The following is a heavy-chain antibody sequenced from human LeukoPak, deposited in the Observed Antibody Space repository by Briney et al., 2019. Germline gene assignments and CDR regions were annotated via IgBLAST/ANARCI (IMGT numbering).Heavy chain of an antibody. J-gene: IGHJ3*02. V-gene: IGHV4-59*01. CDR3: ARTYVWGSYRDAFDI. CDR2: IYYSGST. CDR1: GGSFSGYY. D-gene: IGHD3-16*02. Sequence: SETLSLTCAVYGGSFSGYYWSWIRQPPGEGLEWIGYIYYSGSTNYNPSLKSRVTISVDTSKNQFSLKLSSVTAADTAVYYCARTYVWGSYRDAFDIWGQGTMVTVSS.